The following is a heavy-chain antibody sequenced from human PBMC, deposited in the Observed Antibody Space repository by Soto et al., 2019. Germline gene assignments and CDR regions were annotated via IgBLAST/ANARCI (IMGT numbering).Heavy chain of an antibody. CDR2: TYYRSKWYN. CDR1: GDSVSSNSAA. V-gene: IGHV6-1*01. J-gene: IGHJ3*02. Sequence: SQTLSLTCAISGDSVSSNSAAWNWIRQSPSRGLEWLGRTYYRSKWYNDYAVSVKSRITINPDTSKNQFSLQLNSVTPEDTVVYFCARAVVATILDAFDIRGQGTMVTVSS. D-gene: IGHD5-12*01. CDR3: ARAVVATILDAFDI.